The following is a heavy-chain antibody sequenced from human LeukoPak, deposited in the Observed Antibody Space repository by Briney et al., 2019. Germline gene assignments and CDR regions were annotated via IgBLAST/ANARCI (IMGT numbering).Heavy chain of an antibody. Sequence: PGGSLRLSCAASGFTFSSYSMNWVRQAPGKGLEWVSYISSSGSTIYYADSVKGRFTISRDNAKNSLYLQMNSLRAEDTAVYYCAKGIVVVPARTYYFDYWGQGTLVTVSS. CDR1: GFTFSSYS. CDR2: ISSSGSTI. CDR3: AKGIVVVPARTYYFDY. D-gene: IGHD2-2*01. V-gene: IGHV3-48*04. J-gene: IGHJ4*02.